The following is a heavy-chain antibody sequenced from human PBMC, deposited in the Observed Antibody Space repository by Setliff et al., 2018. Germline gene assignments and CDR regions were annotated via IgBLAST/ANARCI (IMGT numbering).Heavy chain of an antibody. J-gene: IGHJ5*02. D-gene: IGHD1-26*01. CDR3: ARGAPGWELLSWFDP. CDR1: GGSFSGHY. Sequence: TSETLSLTCAVYGGSFSGHYWSWIRQHPGKGLEWIGYIYHSGNTYYNPSLKSRVTISVDKSKNQFSLKLSSVTAADTAVYYCARGAPGWELLSWFDPWGQGTLVTVSS. V-gene: IGHV4-34*01. CDR2: IYHSGNT.